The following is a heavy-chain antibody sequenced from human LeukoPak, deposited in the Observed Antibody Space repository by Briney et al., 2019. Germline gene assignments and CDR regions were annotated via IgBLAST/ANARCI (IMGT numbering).Heavy chain of an antibody. J-gene: IGHJ4*02. CDR2: IYSGGTT. V-gene: IGHV3-53*01. D-gene: IGHD3-10*01. Sequence: PGGSLRLSCAPSGFTLSSNYMTWVRQAPGKGLEWVSIIYSGGTTYYADSVKGRFTISRDNSKNTLYLQMNSLRAEDTAVYYCARLYYYVSGTYSRYFDYWGQGTLVTVSS. CDR1: GFTLSSNY. CDR3: ARLYYYVSGTYSRYFDY.